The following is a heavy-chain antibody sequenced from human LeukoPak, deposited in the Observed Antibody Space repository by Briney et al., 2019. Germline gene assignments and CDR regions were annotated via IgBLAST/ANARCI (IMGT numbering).Heavy chain of an antibody. CDR3: ARDQDYIWGSYRLPYY. Sequence: PGGSLRLSCAASGFIFSTYAMTWVRQAPGKGLEWVSGISGSGGSTFYADSVKGRFTISRDNSKNTLYLQMNSLRAEDTAVYYCARDQDYIWGSYRLPYYWGQGTLVTVSS. V-gene: IGHV3-23*01. CDR2: ISGSGGST. CDR1: GFIFSTYA. D-gene: IGHD3-16*02. J-gene: IGHJ4*02.